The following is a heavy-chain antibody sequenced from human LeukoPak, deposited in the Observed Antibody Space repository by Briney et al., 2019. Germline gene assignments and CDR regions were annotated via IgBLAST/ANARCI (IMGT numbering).Heavy chain of an antibody. J-gene: IGHJ4*02. CDR1: GGSFSTYY. CDR2: IYSSGST. Sequence: SETLSLTCTVSGGSFSTYYWSWIRQPAGKGLEWIGRIYSSGSTDYNPSLKSRVTMSVDTSKNQFSLNLRSVTAADTAVYYCARGPPPDFDCWGQGTLVTVSS. CDR3: ARGPPPDFDC. V-gene: IGHV4-4*07.